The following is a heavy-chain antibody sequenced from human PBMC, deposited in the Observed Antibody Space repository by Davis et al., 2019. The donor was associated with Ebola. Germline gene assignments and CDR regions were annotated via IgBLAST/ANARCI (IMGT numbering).Heavy chain of an antibody. V-gene: IGHV3-23*01. D-gene: IGHD5-12*01. CDR1: GFIFSTYV. J-gene: IGHJ4*02. CDR3: AKSDRLR. Sequence: PGGSLRLSCSASGFIFSTYVMSWVRLAPGKGLEWVSTYGTSADTYYADSVKGRFTISRDNSKNTLYLQMNRLRAEDTAVYYCAKSDRLRWGQGTLVTVSS. CDR2: GTSADT.